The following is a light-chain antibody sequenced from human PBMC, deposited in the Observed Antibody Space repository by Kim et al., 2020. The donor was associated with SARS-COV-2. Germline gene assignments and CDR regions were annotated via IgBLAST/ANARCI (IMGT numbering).Light chain of an antibody. V-gene: IGLV2-14*03. CDR3: SSYTSSSTVV. CDR1: SSDVGGYNY. CDR2: DVS. J-gene: IGLJ2*01. Sequence: GQSFTISCTGTSSDVGGYNYVSWYQQHPGKAPKLMIYDVSNRPSGVSNRFSGSKSGNTASLTISGLQAEDEAEYYCSSYTSSSTVVFGGGTQLTVL.